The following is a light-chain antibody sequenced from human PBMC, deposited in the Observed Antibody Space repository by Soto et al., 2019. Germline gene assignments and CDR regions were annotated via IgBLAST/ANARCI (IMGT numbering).Light chain of an antibody. CDR1: QDISRF. J-gene: IGKJ2*01. Sequence: DVQMAQSPSAMSASVGDRVTIACRASQDISRFVAWFQHKPGRAPERLIYETSNLQPGVPSRFSGSGSGTEFTLAISGRQPEDFATYYCLQHNTYPYTFGQGTKLEIK. CDR3: LQHNTYPYT. CDR2: ETS. V-gene: IGKV1-17*03.